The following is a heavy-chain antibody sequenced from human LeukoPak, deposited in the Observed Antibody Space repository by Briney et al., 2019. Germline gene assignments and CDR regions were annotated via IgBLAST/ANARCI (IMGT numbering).Heavy chain of an antibody. J-gene: IGHJ6*02. D-gene: IGHD3-22*01. CDR3: ARDLGPGPISGYPRGPFYYGMDV. V-gene: IGHV3-30-3*01. Sequence: GGSLRLSCAASGFTFSSYAMHWVRQAPGKGLEWVAIISYDGINKYYADSVKGRFTISRDNSKNTLHLQMNDLRAEDTAVYSCARDLGPGPISGYPRGPFYYGMDVWGQGTTVTVSS. CDR1: GFTFSSYA. CDR2: ISYDGINK.